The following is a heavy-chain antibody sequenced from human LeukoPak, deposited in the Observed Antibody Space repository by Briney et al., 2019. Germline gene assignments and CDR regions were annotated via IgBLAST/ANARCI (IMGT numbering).Heavy chain of an antibody. CDR3: ARASGGGQTSFDI. Sequence: ASVKVSCKASGYTFTNYGISWVRQAPGLGLEWMGWINPNSGDTKNAQNFQGRVTMTRDTSISTVYMELSSLRSDDTAVFYCARASGGGQTSFDIWGQGTVVTVSS. CDR1: GYTFTNYG. J-gene: IGHJ3*02. V-gene: IGHV1-2*02. D-gene: IGHD3-16*01. CDR2: INPNSGDT.